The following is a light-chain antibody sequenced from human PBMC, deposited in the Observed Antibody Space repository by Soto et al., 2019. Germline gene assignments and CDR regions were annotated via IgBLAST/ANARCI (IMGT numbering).Light chain of an antibody. V-gene: IGLV2-8*01. CDR1: SSDVGGYNY. CDR2: EVS. CDR3: SSYAGSNNYV. Sequence: QSALTQPPSASGSPGQSVTISCTGTSSDVGGYNYVSWYQQHPGKAPKLMIFEVSKRPSGVPYRFSGSKSGGTASLTVSGLRAEDEADYYCSSYAGSNNYVFGAGTKVTVL. J-gene: IGLJ1*01.